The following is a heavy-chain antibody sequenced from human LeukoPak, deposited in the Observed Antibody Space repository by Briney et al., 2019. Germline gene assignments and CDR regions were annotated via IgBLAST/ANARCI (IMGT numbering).Heavy chain of an antibody. CDR1: GFTFSSYS. J-gene: IGHJ4*02. V-gene: IGHV3-21*01. Sequence: GGSLRLSCAASGFTFSSYSMNWVRQAPGKGLEWVSSISSSSSCIYYADSVKGRFTISRDNAKNSLYLQMNSLRAEDTAVYYCARVGPSGYNLDYWGQGTLVTVSS. CDR3: ARVGPSGYNLDY. CDR2: ISSSSSCI. D-gene: IGHD3-22*01.